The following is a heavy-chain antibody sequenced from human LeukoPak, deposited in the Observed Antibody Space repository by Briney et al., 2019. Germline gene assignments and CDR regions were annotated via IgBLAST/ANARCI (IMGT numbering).Heavy chain of an antibody. CDR3: ARPYYDILTGYYLHYFDY. V-gene: IGHV3-48*03. CDR2: ISSSGSII. J-gene: IGHJ4*02. CDR1: GSTFSSYA. Sequence: GGSLRLSCAASGSTFSSYALNWVRQAPGKGLEWVSYISSSGSIIYYADSVKGRFTISRDSAKNSLYLQMNSLRAEDTAVYYCARPYYDILTGYYLHYFDYWGQGTLVTVSS. D-gene: IGHD3-9*01.